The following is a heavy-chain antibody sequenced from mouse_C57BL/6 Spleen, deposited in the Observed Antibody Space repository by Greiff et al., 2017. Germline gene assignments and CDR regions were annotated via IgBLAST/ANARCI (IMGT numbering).Heavy chain of an antibody. Sequence: EVKLVESGGGLVKPGGSLKLSCAASGFTFSDYGMHWVRQAPEKGLEWVAYISSGSSTIYYADTVKGRFTISRDNAKNTLFLQMTRLRSEDTAMYYCARAVISWFAYWGQGTLVTVSA. D-gene: IGHD2-5*01. J-gene: IGHJ3*01. CDR1: GFTFSDYG. CDR2: ISSGSSTI. V-gene: IGHV5-17*01. CDR3: ARAVISWFAY.